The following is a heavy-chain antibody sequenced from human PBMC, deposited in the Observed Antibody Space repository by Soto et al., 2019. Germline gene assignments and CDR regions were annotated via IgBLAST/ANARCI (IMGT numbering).Heavy chain of an antibody. D-gene: IGHD6-25*01. CDR2: ISYDGSNK. Sequence: GSLRLSCAASGFTFRSYGMHWVRQAPGKGLEWVAVISYDGSNKYYADSVKGRLTISRDNSKNTLYLQMNSLRAEDTAVYYCAKDRRPNYYYGMDVWGQGTRVTVSS. CDR3: AKDRRPNYYYGMDV. CDR1: GFTFRSYG. J-gene: IGHJ6*02. V-gene: IGHV3-30*18.